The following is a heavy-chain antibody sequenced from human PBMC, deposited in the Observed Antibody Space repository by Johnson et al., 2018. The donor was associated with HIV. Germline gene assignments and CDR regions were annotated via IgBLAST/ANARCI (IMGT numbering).Heavy chain of an antibody. CDR1: GFTFSSYA. D-gene: IGHD6-13*01. Sequence: EKLVESGGDLVKPGGSLRLSCAASGFTFSSYAMSWVRQAPGKGLEWVSAISGSGGSTYYADSVKGRFTISRDNSKNTLYLQMNSLRAEDTAVYYCAKGRIAAAGTGVDAFDIWGQGTMVTVSS. CDR3: AKGRIAAAGTGVDAFDI. J-gene: IGHJ3*02. CDR2: ISGSGGST. V-gene: IGHV3-23*04.